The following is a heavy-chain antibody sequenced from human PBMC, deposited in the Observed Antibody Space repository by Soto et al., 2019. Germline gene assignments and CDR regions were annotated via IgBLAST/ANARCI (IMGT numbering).Heavy chain of an antibody. CDR3: TKGREKYSYFDY. CDR1: GFTFNSFW. Sequence: EVQLLESGGGLVQPGGSLTLSCAASGFTFNSFWMHWVRQTPWKGLVWVSRVNSDGHDTVYADSVKGRFTLSRDKAKKMVFLTMSSLRAKDTAVSYGTKGREKYSYFDYWGQGIVVTVSS. V-gene: IGHV3-74*01. J-gene: IGHJ4*02. D-gene: IGHD5-12*01. CDR2: VNSDGHDT.